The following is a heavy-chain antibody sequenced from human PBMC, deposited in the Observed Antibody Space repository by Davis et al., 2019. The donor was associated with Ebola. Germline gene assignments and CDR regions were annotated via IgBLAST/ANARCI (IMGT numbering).Heavy chain of an antibody. CDR1: AGSFSDYY. Sequence: MPSETLSLPCAAYAGSFSDYYWNWIRQPPGKVLEWIGEINHSGSTNYNPSLKSRVTISVDTSKNQFSLKLSSVTAADTAVYYCARVVFVAGATPSWYFDLWGRGTLVTVSP. V-gene: IGHV4-34*01. CDR3: ARVVFVAGATPSWYFDL. D-gene: IGHD2-15*01. CDR2: INHSGST. J-gene: IGHJ2*01.